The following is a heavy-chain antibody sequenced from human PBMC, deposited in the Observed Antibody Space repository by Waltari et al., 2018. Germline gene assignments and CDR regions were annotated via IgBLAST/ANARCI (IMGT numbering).Heavy chain of an antibody. CDR1: GYTFTGYY. D-gene: IGHD5-12*01. V-gene: IGHV1-2*02. Sequence: QVQLVQSGSEVKKPGASVQVSCKASGYTFTGYYMHWVRQAPGQGLEWLGWINANRGGTKEAEKFQDRVTMNRDRSISTAYVERSYVTAADTAVYYCARKMATITFLRDYWGQGTLVTVSS. CDR2: INANRGGT. J-gene: IGHJ4*02. CDR3: ARKMATITFLRDY.